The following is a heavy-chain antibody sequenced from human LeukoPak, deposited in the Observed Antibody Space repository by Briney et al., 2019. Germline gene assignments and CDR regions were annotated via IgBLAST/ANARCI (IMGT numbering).Heavy chain of an antibody. J-gene: IGHJ4*02. D-gene: IGHD5-24*01. V-gene: IGHV3-23*01. Sequence: RQAPVNGLEWVSCIRADAVTTYSADSVKVRFSISRDNSKNTVYLKMNSLSAEDAAVYYCVKDDGWVQYANWGQGTLVTVSS. CDR3: VKDDGWVQYAN. CDR2: IRADAVTT.